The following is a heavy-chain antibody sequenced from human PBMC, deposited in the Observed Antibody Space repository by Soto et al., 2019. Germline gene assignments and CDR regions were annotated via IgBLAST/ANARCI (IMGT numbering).Heavy chain of an antibody. J-gene: IGHJ4*02. CDR2: LTGSSSNI. CDR1: GFSFRNYA. V-gene: IGHV3-23*01. CDR3: ANGRATYGLLTHDY. D-gene: IGHD3-10*01. Sequence: EVQLLESGGGLVQPGGSLRLSCAASGFSFRNYAMSWVRQAPGMGLEWISTLTGSSSNIYYADSVKGRFAISRDNSRNTLYLQMNSLTAEDTAVYYCANGRATYGLLTHDYWGQGTLVTVSS.